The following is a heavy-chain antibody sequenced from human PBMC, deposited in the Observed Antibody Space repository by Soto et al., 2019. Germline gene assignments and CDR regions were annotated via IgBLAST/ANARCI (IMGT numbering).Heavy chain of an antibody. D-gene: IGHD2-2*01. CDR1: GFTFSSYG. CDR2: ISYDGSNK. V-gene: IGHV3-30*18. J-gene: IGHJ6*02. CDR3: AKGPAIVLVPAAMNYYYGMDV. Sequence: QVQLVESGGGVVQPGRSLRLSCAASGFTFSSYGMHWVRQAPGEGLEWVALISYDGSNKYYADSVKGRFTISRDYSKKXLXLXXNSLRAEDTAVYYCAKGPAIVLVPAAMNYYYGMDVWGQGTTVTVSS.